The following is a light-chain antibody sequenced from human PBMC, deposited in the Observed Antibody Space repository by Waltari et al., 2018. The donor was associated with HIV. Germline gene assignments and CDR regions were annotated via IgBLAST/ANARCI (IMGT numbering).Light chain of an antibody. CDR2: GAS. V-gene: IGKV3D-15*01. J-gene: IGKJ4*01. Sequence: RATLSCWASQSIRTNLAWYEQKPGQTPRLLIYGASTRATGTPARFSGSGSGTEFTLTISSLQSEDLAFYYCQQYHNWPITFGGGTKVEIK. CDR3: QQYHNWPIT. CDR1: QSIRTN.